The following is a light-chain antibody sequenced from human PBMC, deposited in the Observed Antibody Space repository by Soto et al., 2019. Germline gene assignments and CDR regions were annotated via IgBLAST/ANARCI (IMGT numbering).Light chain of an antibody. CDR3: QQSYSVPWT. CDR1: RTISND. J-gene: IGKJ1*01. V-gene: IGKV1-39*01. Sequence: DIQMTQTPSSLSASVGDRVTITCRASRTISNDINWYQQKPGQAPKFLIYAASSLQSGVPSRFSGRGSGTDFILTISSLQPDDSAIYYCQQSYSVPWTFGQGTKVEV. CDR2: AAS.